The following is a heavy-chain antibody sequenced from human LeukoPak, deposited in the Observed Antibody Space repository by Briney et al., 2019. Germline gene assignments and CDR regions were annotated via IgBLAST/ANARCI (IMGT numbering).Heavy chain of an antibody. V-gene: IGHV1-69*05. CDR2: IIPIFGTA. J-gene: IGHJ4*02. CDR3: ARGPLSWRLRSVAGFDY. D-gene: IGHD3-16*01. CDR1: GGTFSSYA. Sequence: SVKVSCKASGGTFSSYAISWVRQAPGQGLEWMGGIIPIFGTANYAQKFQGRVTITTDESTSTAYMELSSLRSEDTAVYYCARGPLSWRLRSVAGFDYWGQGTLVTVSS.